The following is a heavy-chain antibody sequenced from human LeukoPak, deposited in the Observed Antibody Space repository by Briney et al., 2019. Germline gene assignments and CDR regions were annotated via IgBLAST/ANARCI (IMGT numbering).Heavy chain of an antibody. V-gene: IGHV4-38-2*02. Sequence: PSETLSLTCTVSGYSISSGYYWGWIRQPPGKGLEWIGSIYHSGSTYYNPSLKSRVTISVDTSKNQFSLKLSSVTAADTAVYYCARDTDFGYSYKYYFDYWGQGTLVTVSS. D-gene: IGHD5-18*01. CDR1: GYSISSGYY. J-gene: IGHJ4*02. CDR2: IYHSGST. CDR3: ARDTDFGYSYKYYFDY.